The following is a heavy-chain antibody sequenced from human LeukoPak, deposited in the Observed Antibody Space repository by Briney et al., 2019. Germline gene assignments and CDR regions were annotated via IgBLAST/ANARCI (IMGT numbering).Heavy chain of an antibody. D-gene: IGHD3-3*01. Sequence: GGSLRLSCAASGFTFSNAWMSWVRQAPGKGLGWVGRIKSKTDGGTTDYAAPVKGRFTISRDDSKNTPYLQMNSLKTEDTAVYYCTTLLYDFWSGYYKTYFDYWGQGTLVTVSS. CDR2: IKSKTDGGTT. CDR3: TTLLYDFWSGYYKTYFDY. V-gene: IGHV3-15*01. CDR1: GFTFSNAW. J-gene: IGHJ4*02.